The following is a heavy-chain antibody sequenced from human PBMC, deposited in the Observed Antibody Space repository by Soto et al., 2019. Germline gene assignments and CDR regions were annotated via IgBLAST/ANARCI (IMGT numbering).Heavy chain of an antibody. J-gene: IGHJ4*02. CDR1: GGSFSGYY. V-gene: IGHV4-59*01. CDR2: IYYSGST. CDR3: ARDLSTSSSGWDY. D-gene: IGHD6-19*01. Sequence: SETLSLTCAVYGGSFSGYYWSRIRQPPGKGLEWIGYIYYSGSTNYNPSLKSRVTISVDTSKNQFSLKLSSVTAADTAVYYCARDLSTSSSGWDYWGQGTLVTVSS.